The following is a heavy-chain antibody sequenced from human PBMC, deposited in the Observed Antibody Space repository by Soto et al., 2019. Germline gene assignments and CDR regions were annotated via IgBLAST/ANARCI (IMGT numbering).Heavy chain of an antibody. Sequence: GGSLRLSCAASGFTFSSYAMHWVRQAPGKGLEWVAVISYDGSNKYYADSVKGRFTISRDNSKNTLYLQMNSLRAEDTAVYYCARVMWYYYGSGSSFWFDSWGQGPLVTVAS. D-gene: IGHD3-10*01. CDR1: GFTFSSYA. CDR3: ARVMWYYYGSGSSFWFDS. V-gene: IGHV3-30*14. J-gene: IGHJ5*01. CDR2: ISYDGSNK.